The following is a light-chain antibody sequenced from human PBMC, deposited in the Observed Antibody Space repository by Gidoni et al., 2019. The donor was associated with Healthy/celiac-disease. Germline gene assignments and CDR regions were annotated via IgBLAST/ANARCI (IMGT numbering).Light chain of an antibody. CDR3: AAWDDSLNGWV. V-gene: IGLV1-44*01. Sequence: QSVLPQPPSASGTPGQSVTISCSGSSSNIGSNTVNWNQQLPGTAPKLLIHSNNQRPTGVPDRFSGSKSGTSASLAISGLQSEDEADYYCAAWDDSLNGWVFGGGTKLTVL. CDR1: SSNIGSNT. CDR2: SNN. J-gene: IGLJ3*02.